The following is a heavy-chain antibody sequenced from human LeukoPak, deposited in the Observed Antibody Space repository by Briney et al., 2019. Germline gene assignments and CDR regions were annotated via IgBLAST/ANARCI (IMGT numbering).Heavy chain of an antibody. CDR1: GFTFSSHA. CDR3: AKIIYGDYGNY. J-gene: IGHJ4*02. V-gene: IGHV3-23*01. D-gene: IGHD4-17*01. Sequence: GGSLRLSCAASGFTFSSHAMSWVRQAPGKGLEWVSAISGSGGSTYYADSVKGRFTISRDNSKNTLYLQMNSLRAEDTAVYYCAKIIYGDYGNYWGQGTLVTVSS. CDR2: ISGSGGST.